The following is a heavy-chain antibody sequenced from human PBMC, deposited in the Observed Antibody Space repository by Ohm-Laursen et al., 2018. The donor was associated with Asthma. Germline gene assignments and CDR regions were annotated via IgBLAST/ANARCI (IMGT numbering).Heavy chain of an antibody. D-gene: IGHD1-26*01. CDR3: ARARSGSSYDY. V-gene: IGHV3-23*01. Sequence: SLRLSCAASGFTFSSYAMSWVRQAPGKGLEWVSTISGSGDSTYYADSVRGRFTISRDNSENTLYLQMNSLRAGDTAVYYCARARSGSSYDYWGQGTLVTVSS. CDR2: ISGSGDST. CDR1: GFTFSSYA. J-gene: IGHJ4*02.